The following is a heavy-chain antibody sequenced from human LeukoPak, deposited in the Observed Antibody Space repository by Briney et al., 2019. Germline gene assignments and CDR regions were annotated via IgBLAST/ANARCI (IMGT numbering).Heavy chain of an antibody. CDR1: GFTFSSYA. CDR2: ISGSGGST. J-gene: IGHJ6*02. Sequence: PGGSLRLSCAASGFTFSSYAMSWVRQAPGKGLEWVSAISGSGGSTYYADSVKGRFTISRDNSKNTLYLQMNRMRAEDTAVYYCAKGLVNCGGDCYSGGMDVWGQGTTVTVSS. CDR3: AKGLVNCGGDCYSGGMDV. V-gene: IGHV3-23*01. D-gene: IGHD2-21*02.